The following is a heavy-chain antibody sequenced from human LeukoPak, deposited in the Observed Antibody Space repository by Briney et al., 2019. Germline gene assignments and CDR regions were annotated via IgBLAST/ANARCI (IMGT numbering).Heavy chain of an antibody. CDR1: GFTFSSYV. Sequence: GGSLRLSCAASGFTFSSYVMNWVRQAPGKGLEWVSAISGSGGSTSYADSVKGRFTISRDNSKNTLYLQMNSLRAEDTAVYYCAKFSQASMVRGRDPYYFDYWGQGTLVTVSS. J-gene: IGHJ4*02. CDR3: AKFSQASMVRGRDPYYFDY. V-gene: IGHV3-23*01. D-gene: IGHD3-10*01. CDR2: ISGSGGST.